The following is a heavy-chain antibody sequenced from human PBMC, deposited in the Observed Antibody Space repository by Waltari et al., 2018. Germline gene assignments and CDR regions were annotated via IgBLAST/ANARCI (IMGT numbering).Heavy chain of an antibody. CDR1: GFTFSPYS. CDR2: IKQDGTEK. V-gene: IGHV3-7*04. D-gene: IGHD6-13*01. CDR3: ARDEMHRTTWYHF. J-gene: IGHJ4*02. Sequence: EVQLVESGGGLVQPGGSLRLSCAVSGFTFSPYSMTWVRQAPGKGLEGVANIKQDGTEKYYVDSVKGRFSISRDNGKNLLYLHMNSLRADDTAVYYCARDEMHRTTWYHFWGQGTQVTVSS.